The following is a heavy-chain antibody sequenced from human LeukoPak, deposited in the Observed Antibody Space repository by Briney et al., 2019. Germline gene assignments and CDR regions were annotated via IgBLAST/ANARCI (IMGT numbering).Heavy chain of an antibody. J-gene: IGHJ4*02. CDR1: GFTFSSYG. CDR2: ISKDGGSNK. CDR3: AKVGIGSRDGYFDY. V-gene: IGHV3-30*18. Sequence: GRSLRLSCAASGFTFSSYGMHWVRQAPGKGLEWVAVISKDGGSNKYHADSVKGRFTISRDNSMNTLYLQMNSLRAEDTAVYYCAKVGIGSRDGYFDYWGQGTLVTVSS. D-gene: IGHD7-27*01.